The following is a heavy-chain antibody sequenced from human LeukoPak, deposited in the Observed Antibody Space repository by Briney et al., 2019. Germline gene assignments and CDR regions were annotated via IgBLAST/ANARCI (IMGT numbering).Heavy chain of an antibody. CDR1: GFTFSSYG. J-gene: IGHJ4*02. D-gene: IGHD3-22*01. Sequence: GGSLRLSCAASGFTFSSYGMHWVRQAPGKGLEWVAVISYDGSNKYYADSVKGRFTISRDNSKNTLYLQMNSLRAEDTAVYYCAKLGYDGSGYDFDYWGQGTLVTVSS. CDR2: ISYDGSNK. CDR3: AKLGYDGSGYDFDY. V-gene: IGHV3-30*18.